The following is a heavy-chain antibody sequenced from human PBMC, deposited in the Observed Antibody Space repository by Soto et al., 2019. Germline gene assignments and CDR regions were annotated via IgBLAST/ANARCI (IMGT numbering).Heavy chain of an antibody. J-gene: IGHJ3*02. CDR2: ISAYNGNT. CDR3: AISTIHGEGEDAFDI. Sequence: GASVKVSCKASGYTFTSYGISWVRQAPGQGLEWMGWISAYNGNTNYAQKLQGRVTMTTDTSTSTAYMELRSLRSDDTAVYYCAISTIHGEGEDAFDIWGQGTMVTVSS. CDR1: GYTFTSYG. D-gene: IGHD1-26*01. V-gene: IGHV1-18*01.